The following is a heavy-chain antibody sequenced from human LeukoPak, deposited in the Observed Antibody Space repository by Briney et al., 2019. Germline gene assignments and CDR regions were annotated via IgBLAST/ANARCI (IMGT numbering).Heavy chain of an antibody. Sequence: PGGSLRLSCAASGFTFSSYERNWVRQTPGKGLEWVSYISSSGTTIYYADSVKGRFTISRDNARNSLYLQMISLGDADTSVYDCARIYCGGDCYAADYWGQGTLVTVSS. J-gene: IGHJ4*02. CDR3: ARIYCGGDCYAADY. V-gene: IGHV3-48*03. CDR1: GFTFSSYE. D-gene: IGHD2-21*02. CDR2: ISSSGTTI.